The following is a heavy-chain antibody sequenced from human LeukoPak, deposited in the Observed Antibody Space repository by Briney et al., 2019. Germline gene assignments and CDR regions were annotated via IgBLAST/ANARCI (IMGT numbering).Heavy chain of an antibody. Sequence: GESLKISCKGSGYSFTSYRIGWVRQMPGKGLEWMGIIYPGDSDTRYSPSFQGQVTISADKSISTAYLQWSSLKASDTAMYYCASPSSSSSDAFDIWGQGTMVTVSS. D-gene: IGHD6-6*01. V-gene: IGHV5-51*01. CDR2: IYPGDSDT. CDR3: ASPSSSSSDAFDI. CDR1: GYSFTSYR. J-gene: IGHJ3*02.